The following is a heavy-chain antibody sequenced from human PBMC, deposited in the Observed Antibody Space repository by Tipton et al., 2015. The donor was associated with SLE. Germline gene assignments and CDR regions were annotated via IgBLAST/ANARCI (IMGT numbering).Heavy chain of an antibody. J-gene: IGHJ3*02. CDR2: IFHSGST. CDR1: GVTFVGYS. CDR3: ARVFDWYHAFDI. D-gene: IGHD3-9*01. V-gene: IGHV4-34*12. Sequence: TLSLTCSVSGVTFVGYSWSWIRQSPGKGLEWIGDIFHSGSTNYNPSLKSRVTISVDTSKNQFSLKLSSVTAADTAVYYCARVFDWYHAFDIWGQGTMVTVSS.